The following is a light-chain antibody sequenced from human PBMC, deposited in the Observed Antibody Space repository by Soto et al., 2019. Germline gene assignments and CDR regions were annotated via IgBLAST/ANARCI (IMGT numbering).Light chain of an antibody. V-gene: IGLV1-51*01. Sequence: QSVLTQPPSVSAAPGQKVTISCSGSSSNIGNNYVSWYQQLPGTAPKLLIYDNNKRPSGIPVRFSGSKSGTSATLGITGLQTGDEADYYCGTWDGSLSAVVFGGGTKVTVL. CDR3: GTWDGSLSAVV. CDR1: SSNIGNNY. CDR2: DNN. J-gene: IGLJ2*01.